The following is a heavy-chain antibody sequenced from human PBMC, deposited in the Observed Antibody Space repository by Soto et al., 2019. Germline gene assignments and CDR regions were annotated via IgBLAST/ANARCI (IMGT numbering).Heavy chain of an antibody. J-gene: IGHJ6*02. CDR1: GGSFSGYY. CDR2: INHSGST. D-gene: IGHD1-7*01. Sequence: PSETLSLTCAVYGGSFSGYYWSWIRQPPGKGLEWIGEINHSGSTNYNPSLKSRVTISVDTSKNQFSLKLSSVTAADTAVYYCARAMDWNYVYYYYYGMDVWGQGTTVTVSS. CDR3: ARAMDWNYVYYYYYGMDV. V-gene: IGHV4-34*01.